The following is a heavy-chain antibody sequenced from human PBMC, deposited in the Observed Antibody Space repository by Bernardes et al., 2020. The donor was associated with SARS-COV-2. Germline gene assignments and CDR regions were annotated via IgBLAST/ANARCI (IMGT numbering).Heavy chain of an antibody. CDR1: GYPFTGYY. V-gene: IGHV1-2*02. J-gene: IGHJ6*02. D-gene: IGHD3-22*01. CDR3: ALPPTNYDGYAMDL. CDR2: INPNSGGT. Sequence: ASVKVSCKASGYPFTGYYIHWVRQAPGQGVDWMGWINPNSGGTNYAQNFQGRVTMTRDTSISTAYLELSGLRFDDTAVYYCALPPTNYDGYAMDLWGQGTTVTVSS.